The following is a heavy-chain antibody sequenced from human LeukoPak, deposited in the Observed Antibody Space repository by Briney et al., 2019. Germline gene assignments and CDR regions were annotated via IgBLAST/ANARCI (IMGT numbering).Heavy chain of an antibody. V-gene: IGHV1-46*01. CDR3: ARAHRDCTNGVCSHIDY. CDR1: GYTFTSYY. Sequence: ASVKVSCKASGYTFTSYYMHWVRQAPGQGLECMGIINPSGGSTSYAQKFQGRVTMTRDTSTSTVYMELSSLRSEDTAVYYCARAHRDCTNGVCSHIDYWGQGTLVTVSS. D-gene: IGHD2-8*01. CDR2: INPSGGST. J-gene: IGHJ4*02.